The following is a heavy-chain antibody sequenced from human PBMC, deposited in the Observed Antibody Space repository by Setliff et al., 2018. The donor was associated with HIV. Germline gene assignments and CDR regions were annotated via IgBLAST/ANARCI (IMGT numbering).Heavy chain of an antibody. J-gene: IGHJ3*02. Sequence: SETLSLTCAVYGGSLSGYHWSWIRQSPEKGLEWIGEINHSGSTNYNPSLKSRVTMSVDTSKNQFSLKLRSVTAADTAVYYCARHGHFYDSSSSDAFDIWGHGTMVTVSS. CDR3: ARHGHFYDSSSSDAFDI. D-gene: IGHD3-22*01. CDR2: INHSGST. CDR1: GGSLSGYH. V-gene: IGHV4-34*01.